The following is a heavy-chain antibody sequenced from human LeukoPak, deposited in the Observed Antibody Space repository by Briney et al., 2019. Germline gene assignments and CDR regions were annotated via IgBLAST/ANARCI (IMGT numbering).Heavy chain of an antibody. V-gene: IGHV3-21*01. CDR3: ARGYISGWFFDY. D-gene: IGHD6-19*01. Sequence: PGGSLRLSCAASGFTFSTYNMNWVRQAPGKGLEWVSSISGSSSYIYYADSVKGRFSISRDNAKNSLYLQMNSLRAEYTAVYYCARGYISGWFFDYWGQGTLVTVSS. CDR2: ISGSSSYI. CDR1: GFTFSTYN. J-gene: IGHJ4*02.